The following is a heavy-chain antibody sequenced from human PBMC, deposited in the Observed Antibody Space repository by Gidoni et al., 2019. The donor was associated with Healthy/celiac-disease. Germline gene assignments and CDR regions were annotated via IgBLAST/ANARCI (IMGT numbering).Heavy chain of an antibody. CDR2: IGTSGDT. D-gene: IGHD3-16*02. V-gene: IGHV3-13*01. Sequence: EVQLVESVGGLVQPGGSLRLSFASSGFTFSSYDMHWVRQATGKVLEWVSAIGTSGDTYYPGSVKGRFTISRENAKNSLYLQMNSLRAGDTAVYYCARGYMRNWFDPWGQGTLVTVSS. CDR3: ARGYMRNWFDP. J-gene: IGHJ5*02. CDR1: GFTFSSYD.